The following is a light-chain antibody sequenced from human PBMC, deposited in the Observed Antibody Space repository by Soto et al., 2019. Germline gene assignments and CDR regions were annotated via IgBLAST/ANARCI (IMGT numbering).Light chain of an antibody. V-gene: IGKV3-11*01. CDR1: QSFRGL. CDR2: DAY. Sequence: EVVLTQSPVTLSLSPGERATLSCTASQSFRGLLAWYQQKPGQAPRLLIYDAYNRATGIPPRFSGSGSGTDFTLTISSLENEDSAVYYCQQRHMWPITLGPGTRLEIK. J-gene: IGKJ5*01. CDR3: QQRHMWPIT.